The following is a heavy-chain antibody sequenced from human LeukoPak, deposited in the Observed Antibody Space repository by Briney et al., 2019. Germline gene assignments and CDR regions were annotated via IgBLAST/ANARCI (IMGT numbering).Heavy chain of an antibody. J-gene: IGHJ2*01. Sequence: SQTLSLTCTVSGGSISSGAYYWRWIRQPPGKGLEWIRYIYYSGSTYYNPSLKSRVTISVDTSKNQFSLKLSSVSAADTAVYYCARGLVEVVGGYFDLWGRGTLVTVSS. V-gene: IGHV4-30-4*01. D-gene: IGHD2-2*01. CDR2: IYYSGST. CDR1: GGSISSGAYY. CDR3: ARGLVEVVGGYFDL.